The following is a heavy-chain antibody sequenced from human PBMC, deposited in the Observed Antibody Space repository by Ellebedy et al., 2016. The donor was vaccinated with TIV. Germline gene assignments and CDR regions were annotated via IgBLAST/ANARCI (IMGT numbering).Heavy chain of an antibody. V-gene: IGHV3-7*03. CDR1: GFTFSTYN. D-gene: IGHD6-25*01. CDR2: IKPDGGEL. J-gene: IGHJ5*02. CDR3: AKDLHESGSPNWFDP. Sequence: GGSLRLXXAASGFTFSTYNMNWVRQAPGKGLEWVASIKPDGGELEYVGSVKGRFFISRDNGKNSLYLQMNSLRGEDTAVYYCAKDLHESGSPNWFDPWGQGTLVTVSS.